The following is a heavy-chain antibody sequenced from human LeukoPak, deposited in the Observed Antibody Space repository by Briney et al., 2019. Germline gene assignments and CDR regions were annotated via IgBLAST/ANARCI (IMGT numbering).Heavy chain of an antibody. CDR2: INHSGST. D-gene: IGHD5-18*01. J-gene: IGHJ4*02. Sequence: SETLSLTCAVYGGSFSGYYWSWIRQPPGKGLEWIGEINHSGSTNYNPSLKSRVTISVDTSKNQFSLKLSSVTAADTAVYYCARVRGYSYGKPLFDYWGQGTLVTVSS. CDR1: GGSFSGYY. CDR3: ARVRGYSYGKPLFDY. V-gene: IGHV4-34*01.